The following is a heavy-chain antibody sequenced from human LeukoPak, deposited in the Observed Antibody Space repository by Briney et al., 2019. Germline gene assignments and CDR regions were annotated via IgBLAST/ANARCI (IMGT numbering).Heavy chain of an antibody. V-gene: IGHV1-8*03. CDR3: ARGRRISGIGVCSSLGY. Sequence: ASVKVSCKASGGTFRNYAISWVRQAPGQGLEWMGWMNPNSGNTGYAQKFQGRVTITRNTSISTAYMELSSLRSEDTAVYYCARGRRISGIGVCSSLGYWGQGTLVTVSS. CDR1: GGTFRNYA. CDR2: MNPNSGNT. D-gene: IGHD2-8*01. J-gene: IGHJ4*02.